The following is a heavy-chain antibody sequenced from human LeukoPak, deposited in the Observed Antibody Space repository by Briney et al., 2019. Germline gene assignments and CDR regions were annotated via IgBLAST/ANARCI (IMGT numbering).Heavy chain of an antibody. Sequence: GRSLRLSCAASGFTFSSYAMHWVRQAPGKGLEWVAVISYDGSNKYYADSVKGRFTISRDNSKNTLYLQMNSLRAEDTAVYYRARNLGDVQWLVHSFDYWGQGTLVTVSS. CDR3: ARNLGDVQWLVHSFDY. D-gene: IGHD6-19*01. V-gene: IGHV3-30-3*01. CDR1: GFTFSSYA. CDR2: ISYDGSNK. J-gene: IGHJ4*02.